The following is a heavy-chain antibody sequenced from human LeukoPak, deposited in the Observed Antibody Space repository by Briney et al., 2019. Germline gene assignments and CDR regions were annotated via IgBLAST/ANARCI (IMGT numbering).Heavy chain of an antibody. CDR3: ASRYGGNGYFDY. CDR2: IIPIFGTA. V-gene: IGHV1-69*01. CDR1: GGTFSSYA. D-gene: IGHD4-23*01. J-gene: IGHJ4*02. Sequence: SVKVSCKASGGTFSSYAISWVRQAPGQGLEWMGGIIPIFGTANYAQKFQGRVTITADESTSTAYMELSSLRSEDTAVYYCASRYGGNGYFDYCGQGTLVTVSS.